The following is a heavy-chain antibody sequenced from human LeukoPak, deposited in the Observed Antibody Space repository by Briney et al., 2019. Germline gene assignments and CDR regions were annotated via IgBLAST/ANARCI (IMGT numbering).Heavy chain of an antibody. CDR3: ARLGHSVTYYVDHYYFEY. Sequence: SETLSLTCTVSGGSISSSTYYWGWIRQPPGRGLEWIGTIYYSGSTYYDPSLKNRVTISVDTSKNQFSLKLSSVTATDTSVYYCARLGHSVTYYVDHYYFEYWGQGTLVTVSS. V-gene: IGHV4-39*01. CDR2: IYYSGST. J-gene: IGHJ4*02. CDR1: GGSISSSTYY. D-gene: IGHD1-26*01.